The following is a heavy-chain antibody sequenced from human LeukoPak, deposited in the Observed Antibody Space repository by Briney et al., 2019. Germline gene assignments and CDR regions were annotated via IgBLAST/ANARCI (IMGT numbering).Heavy chain of an antibody. Sequence: ASVTVSCKASGYAFTSYGISWVRQAPGQGLEWMGWISAYNGNTNYAQTLQGRVTMTTDTSTSTAYMELRSLRSDDSAVHYCARDGYYDFCSGYYYLPLFDYWGQGTLVTVSS. V-gene: IGHV1-18*01. J-gene: IGHJ4*02. CDR1: GYAFTSYG. CDR2: ISAYNGNT. D-gene: IGHD3-3*01. CDR3: ARDGYYDFCSGYYYLPLFDY.